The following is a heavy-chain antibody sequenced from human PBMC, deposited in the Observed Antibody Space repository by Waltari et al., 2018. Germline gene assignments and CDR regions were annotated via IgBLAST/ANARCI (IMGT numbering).Heavy chain of an antibody. Sequence: EVQLVETGGGLIQPGGSLRLSCAASGFTVGGSYMTWARQAAGKGMEEVSVSCMSGRTFYAGTVNGRCTISRDDSKNTLCRQRSKLRAEDTAVYYCARDHGVSYLDGALDIWGQGTMVTVSS. CDR1: GFTVGGSY. D-gene: IGHD1-26*01. CDR2: SCMSGRT. V-gene: IGHV3-53*02. J-gene: IGHJ3*02. CDR3: ARDHGVSYLDGALDI.